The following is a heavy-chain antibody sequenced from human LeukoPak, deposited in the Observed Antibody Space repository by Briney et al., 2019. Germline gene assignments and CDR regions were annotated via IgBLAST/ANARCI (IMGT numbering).Heavy chain of an antibody. D-gene: IGHD6-19*01. J-gene: IGHJ6*03. V-gene: IGHV4-59*01. CDR1: GGSISRYF. Sequence: SETLSLTCTVSGGSISRYFWSWIRQSPGKGLEWIGYIYYSGSTSYNPSLKSRVTISVDTSKNQFSLSLRSVTAADTATYYCARVSVAGNYGHYYMDVWGKGTTVTISS. CDR2: IYYSGST. CDR3: ARVSVAGNYGHYYMDV.